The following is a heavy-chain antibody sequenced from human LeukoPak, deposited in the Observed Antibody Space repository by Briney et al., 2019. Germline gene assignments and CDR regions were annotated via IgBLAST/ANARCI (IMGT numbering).Heavy chain of an antibody. Sequence: GGSLRLSCAASGFTFSTYWMHWVRQAPGKGLLWVSRINGDGTSTKYADSVKGRFTISRDNSRNILSLQMNNLRAEDTAVYYCARDRCTNGVCYLDYWGQGTLVTVSS. CDR2: INGDGTST. V-gene: IGHV3-74*03. CDR3: ARDRCTNGVCYLDY. D-gene: IGHD2-8*01. CDR1: GFTFSTYW. J-gene: IGHJ4*02.